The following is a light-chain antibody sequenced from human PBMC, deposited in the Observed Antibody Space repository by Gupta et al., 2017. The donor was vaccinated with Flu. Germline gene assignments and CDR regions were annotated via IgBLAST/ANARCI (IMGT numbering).Light chain of an antibody. CDR2: KAS. V-gene: IGKV1-5*03. J-gene: IGKJ1*01. Sequence: DIQMTQSPSTLSVSVGDRVTITCRASQSISSYLAWYQQKPGKAPKLLIYKASSLESGVPSRFSGSGSGTEFTLTISSLQPDDFATYYCQQYNSYSETFGQGTKVEI. CDR3: QQYNSYSET. CDR1: QSISSY.